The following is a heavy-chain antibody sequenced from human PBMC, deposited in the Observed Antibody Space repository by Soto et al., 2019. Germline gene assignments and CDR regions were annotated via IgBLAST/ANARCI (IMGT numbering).Heavy chain of an antibody. CDR2: MNPDSGNT. CDR1: GYTFTSYY. V-gene: IGHV1-8*02. CDR3: ARSIGGSNVNFDY. Sequence: SVKVSCKASGYTFTSYYMHWVRQATGQGPEWMGWMNPDSGNTGYVQKFQGRVTMTRNTAISTAYMELSSLRSEDTAVYYCARSIGGSNVNFDYWGQGTLVTVSS. J-gene: IGHJ4*02. D-gene: IGHD2-21*01.